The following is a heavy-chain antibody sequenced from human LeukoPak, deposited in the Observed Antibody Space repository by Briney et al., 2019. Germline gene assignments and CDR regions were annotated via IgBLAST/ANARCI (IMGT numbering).Heavy chain of an antibody. V-gene: IGHV1-2*02. Sequence: ASVKVSCKASGYTFTDYFMNWVRQAPGQGLEWMGWINPNSGGTNYAQKFQGRVTMTRDTSISTAYMELSRLRSDDTAVYYCARAGVVWFGELLSNWFDPWGQGTLVTVSS. J-gene: IGHJ5*02. CDR3: ARAGVVWFGELLSNWFDP. D-gene: IGHD3-10*01. CDR1: GYTFTDYF. CDR2: INPNSGGT.